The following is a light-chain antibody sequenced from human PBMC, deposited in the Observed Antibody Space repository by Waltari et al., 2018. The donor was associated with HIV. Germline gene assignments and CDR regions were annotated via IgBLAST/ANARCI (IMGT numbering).Light chain of an antibody. CDR2: GAS. CDR3: QQYNKWPRT. V-gene: IGKV3-15*01. J-gene: IGKJ1*01. Sequence: EIVMTQSPATLSVSPGERVTFSCTASQNVITNLPWYQQKPGQAPRLLIYGASTRATGIPPRFSGGGSGTEFTLTIGSLQSEDFTFYYCQQYNKWPRTFGQGTKVEVK. CDR1: QNVITN.